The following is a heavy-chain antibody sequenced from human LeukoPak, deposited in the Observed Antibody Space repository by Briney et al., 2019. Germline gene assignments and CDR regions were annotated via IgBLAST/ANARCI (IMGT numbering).Heavy chain of an antibody. Sequence: SGGSLRLSCAASGFTFSNYEMNWVRQAPGKGLEWVSYINTRGSTMYYADSAKGRFTISRDNAKNSLYLQMHSLRAEDTAVYYCARDWSGYSGYDAFDIWGQGTLVTVSS. V-gene: IGHV3-48*03. CDR2: INTRGSTM. CDR1: GFTFSNYE. CDR3: ARDWSGYSGYDAFDI. D-gene: IGHD5-12*01. J-gene: IGHJ3*02.